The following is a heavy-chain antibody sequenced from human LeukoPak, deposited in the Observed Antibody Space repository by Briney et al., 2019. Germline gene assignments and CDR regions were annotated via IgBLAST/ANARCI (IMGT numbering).Heavy chain of an antibody. Sequence: GGSLRLSCAASGLTFNSYWMHWVRQVAGKGLVWVARINGDASNTTYADSVKGRFTISRDNAKNTLYLQMNSLRVDDTAVYYCARAMPHDNWFDPWGQGSLVTVSS. J-gene: IGHJ5*02. V-gene: IGHV3-74*03. CDR1: GLTFNSYW. CDR3: ARAMPHDNWFDP. CDR2: INGDASNT. D-gene: IGHD2-2*01.